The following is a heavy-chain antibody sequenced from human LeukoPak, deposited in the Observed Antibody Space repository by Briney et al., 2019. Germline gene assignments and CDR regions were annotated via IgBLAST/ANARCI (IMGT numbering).Heavy chain of an antibody. J-gene: IGHJ4*02. Sequence: SETLSLTCTVSGGSIGSYYWSWIRQPAGKGLEWIGRIYTSGSTNYNPSLKSRVTMSVDTSKNQFSLKLSSVTAADTAEYYCATFFRGSGYYHLWGQGTLVTVSS. CDR1: GGSIGSYY. D-gene: IGHD3-3*01. CDR3: ATFFRGSGYYHL. CDR2: IYTSGST. V-gene: IGHV4-4*07.